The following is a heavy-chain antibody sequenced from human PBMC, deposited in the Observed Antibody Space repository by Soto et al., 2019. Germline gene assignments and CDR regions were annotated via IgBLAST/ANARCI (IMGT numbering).Heavy chain of an antibody. Sequence: QVQLVESGGGVVQPGRSLRLSCAASGFTFSSYAMHWVRQAPGKGLEWGAVISYDGSNNYYADSVKGRVTISRDNSKNTLYLQMNSLRAEDTAVYYCARDGGVITFGGVIVSWGQGTLVTVSS. CDR3: ARDGGVITFGGVIVS. D-gene: IGHD3-16*02. J-gene: IGHJ4*02. V-gene: IGHV3-30-3*01. CDR2: ISYDGSNN. CDR1: GFTFSSYA.